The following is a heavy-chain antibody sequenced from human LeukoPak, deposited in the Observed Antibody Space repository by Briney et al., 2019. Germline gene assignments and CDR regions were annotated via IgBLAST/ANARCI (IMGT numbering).Heavy chain of an antibody. V-gene: IGHV3-33*08. CDR1: EFIFSDYW. Sequence: GGSLRLSCVASEFIFSDYWMSWVRQAPGKGLEWVAVIWYDGSNKYYADSVKGRFTISRDSSKNTLYLQMNSLRVEDTAVYYCARETSAPDYWGQGALVTVSS. J-gene: IGHJ4*02. CDR3: ARETSAPDY. CDR2: IWYDGSNK.